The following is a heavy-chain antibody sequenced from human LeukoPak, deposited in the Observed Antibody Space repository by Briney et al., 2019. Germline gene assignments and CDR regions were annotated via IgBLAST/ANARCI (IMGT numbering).Heavy chain of an antibody. D-gene: IGHD3-22*01. CDR1: GGSISRYY. J-gene: IGHJ4*02. Sequence: SETLSLTCTVSGGSISRYYWSWIRQPPGKGLEWIGYIYYSGSTNYNPSLKSRVTISVDTSKNQFSLKLSSVTAADTAVYYCARATGSGYYSFDYWGQGTLVTVSS. CDR2: IYYSGST. V-gene: IGHV4-59*01. CDR3: ARATGSGYYSFDY.